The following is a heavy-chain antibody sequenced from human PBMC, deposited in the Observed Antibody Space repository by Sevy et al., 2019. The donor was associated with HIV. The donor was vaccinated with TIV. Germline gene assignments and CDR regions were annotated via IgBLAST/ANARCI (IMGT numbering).Heavy chain of an antibody. Sequence: SETLSLTCAVSGGSISSGGYSWSWIRQPPGKGLEWIRYIYHSGSTYYNPSLKSRVTISVDRTKNQFSLKLGAVTAADTAVYYCARVLAVAGGPFFDYWGQGTLVTVSS. CDR2: IYHSGST. CDR3: ARVLAVAGGPFFDY. CDR1: GGSISSGGYS. V-gene: IGHV4-30-2*01. J-gene: IGHJ4*02. D-gene: IGHD6-19*01.